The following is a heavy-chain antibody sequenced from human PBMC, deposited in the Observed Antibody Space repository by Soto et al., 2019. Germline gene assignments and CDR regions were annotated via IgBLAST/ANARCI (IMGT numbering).Heavy chain of an antibody. CDR2: INPSGST. J-gene: IGHJ6*02. Sequence: PSETLSLTCPVYCGSFSGYYWSWLSKPPGKGLEWIGEINPSGSTSYNPSLTIRVTISVDNSKNQFSLKLHSVTAAETAVYYCARVDIVTVYGCIDVWRQWTRVTVAS. V-gene: IGHV4-34*01. CDR3: ARVDIVTVYGCIDV. D-gene: IGHD3-9*01. CDR1: CGSFSGYY.